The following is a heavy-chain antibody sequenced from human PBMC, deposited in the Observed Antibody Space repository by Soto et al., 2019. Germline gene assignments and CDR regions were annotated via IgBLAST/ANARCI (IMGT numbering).Heavy chain of an antibody. D-gene: IGHD6-13*01. CDR2: INHSGST. CDR3: ARGSNSRAVYYYYYGMDV. J-gene: IGHJ6*02. CDR1: GGSFSCYY. V-gene: IGHV4-34*01. Sequence: SETLSLTCAVYGGSFSCYYWSWIRQPPGKGLEWIGEINHSGSTNYNPSLKSRVTISVDTSKNQFSLKLSSVTAADTAVYYCARGSNSRAVYYYYYGMDVWGQGTTVTV.